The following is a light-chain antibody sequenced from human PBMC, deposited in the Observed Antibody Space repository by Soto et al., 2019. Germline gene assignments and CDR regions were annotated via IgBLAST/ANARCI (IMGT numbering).Light chain of an antibody. CDR1: SSDFGIYNS. CDR2: DVS. Sequence: SAVTRAAYVSGSRGQSITISCTGTSSDFGIYNSVSWYQQYPGKAPKLMIHDVSNRPSGVPDRFSGSKSGTSASLAISGLRSEDEADYYCAAWDDSLSGPYVFGTGTKVTVL. CDR3: AAWDDSLSGPYV. V-gene: IGLV2-14*01. J-gene: IGLJ1*01.